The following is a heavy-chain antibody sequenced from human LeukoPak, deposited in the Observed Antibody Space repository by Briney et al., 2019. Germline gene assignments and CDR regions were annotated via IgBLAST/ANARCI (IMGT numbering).Heavy chain of an antibody. CDR1: GGSISSYY. CDR2: IYYSGST. Sequence: PSETLSLTCTVSGGSISSYYWSWIRQPPGKGLEWIGYIYYSGSTNYNPSLKSRVTISVDTSKNQFSLKLSSVTAADTAVYYCARVRLGGMDVWGKGTTVTVSS. J-gene: IGHJ6*03. CDR3: ARVRLGGMDV. V-gene: IGHV4-59*01. D-gene: IGHD1-26*01.